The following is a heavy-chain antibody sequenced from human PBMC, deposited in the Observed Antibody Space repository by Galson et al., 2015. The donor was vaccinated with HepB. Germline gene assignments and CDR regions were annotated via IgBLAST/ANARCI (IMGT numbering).Heavy chain of an antibody. CDR1: GFTFSSYG. J-gene: IGHJ6*02. CDR2: IKQDGSEK. Sequence: SLRLSCAASGFTFSSYGMHWVRQAPGKGLEWVANIKQDGSEKYYVDSVKGRFTISRDNARNSLYLQMNSLRAEDTAVYYCARYGYSHGMDVWGQGTTVTVS. D-gene: IGHD2-8*01. CDR3: ARYGYSHGMDV. V-gene: IGHV3-7*03.